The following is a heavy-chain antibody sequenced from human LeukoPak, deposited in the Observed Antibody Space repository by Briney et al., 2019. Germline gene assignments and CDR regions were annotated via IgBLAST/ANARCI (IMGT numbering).Heavy chain of an antibody. V-gene: IGHV4-59*01. CDR3: ARGDYVTN. Sequence: SETLSLTCTVSGGSISSYYWSWIRQPPGKGLEWIGYIYYSGSTNYNPSLKSRVTISVDTSKNQFSLKLSSVTAADTAVYYCARGDYVTNWGQGTLVTVSS. J-gene: IGHJ4*02. CDR1: GGSISSYY. D-gene: IGHD4-17*01. CDR2: IYYSGST.